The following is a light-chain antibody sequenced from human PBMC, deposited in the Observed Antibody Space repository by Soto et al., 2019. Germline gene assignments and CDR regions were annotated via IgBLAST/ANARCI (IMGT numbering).Light chain of an antibody. J-gene: IGKJ1*01. CDR3: HQYNYWLAWT. CDR2: GAS. V-gene: IGKV3-15*01. CDR1: QSVSTK. Sequence: GMTQSPATLSVSPGERATLSCRASQSVSTKLAWYQQKPGQAPRLLIYGASTRATGVPARFSGSGSGTEFTLTISSLQSEDFAVYYCHQYNYWLAWTFGQGTKV.